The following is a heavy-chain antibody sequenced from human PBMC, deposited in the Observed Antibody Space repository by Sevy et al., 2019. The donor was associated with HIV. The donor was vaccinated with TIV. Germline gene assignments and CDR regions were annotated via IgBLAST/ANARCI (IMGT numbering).Heavy chain of an antibody. CDR1: GGTFSRFT. D-gene: IGHD2-2*01. CDR2: ITPVFGAP. CDR3: ARVGDIVVVPSATHNWFDP. Sequence: ASVKVSCKASGGTFSRFTITWVRQAPGQGLEYIGGITPVFGAPIYTQKFQGRVSITADESATTVNMELKSLRSEDTAVYYCARVGDIVVVPSATHNWFDPWGQGTLVTVSS. J-gene: IGHJ5*02. V-gene: IGHV1-69*13.